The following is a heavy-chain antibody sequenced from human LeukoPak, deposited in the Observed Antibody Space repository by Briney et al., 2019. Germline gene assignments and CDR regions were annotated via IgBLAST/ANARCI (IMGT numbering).Heavy chain of an antibody. V-gene: IGHV3-21*01. CDR3: DPYYDFWSGYYTGKDYFDY. CDR1: GFTFSSYS. CDR2: ISSSSSYI. D-gene: IGHD3-3*01. Sequence: GGSLRLSCSASGFTFSSYSMNWVRQAPGKGLEWVSSISSSSSYIYYADSVKGRFTISRDNAKNSLYLQMTSLRAEDTAVYARDPYYDFWSGYYTGKDYFDYWGQGTLVTVSS. J-gene: IGHJ4*02.